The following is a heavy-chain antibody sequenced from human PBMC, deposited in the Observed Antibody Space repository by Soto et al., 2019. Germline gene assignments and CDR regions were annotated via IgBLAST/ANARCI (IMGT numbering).Heavy chain of an antibody. D-gene: IGHD3-16*01. CDR1: GFTFRSYD. CDR2: ITGSGDGT. J-gene: IGHJ4*02. Sequence: VHLLEPGGGVVQTGGSLRLACLTSGFTFRSYDMTWVRQAPGKGLDWVSAITGSGDGTFYADSGKGRFTIYRDNSKTTLSLQMNSLTVEDTALYFWATSIGAIKASWGQRTLVNASS. V-gene: IGHV3-23*01. CDR3: ATSIGAIKAS.